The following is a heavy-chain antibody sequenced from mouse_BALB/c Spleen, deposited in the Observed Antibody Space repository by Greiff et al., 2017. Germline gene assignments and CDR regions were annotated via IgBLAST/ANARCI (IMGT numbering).Heavy chain of an antibody. V-gene: IGHV1-80*01. D-gene: IGHD2-14*01. Sequence: VQLQQSGAELVRPGSSVKISCKASGYAFSSYWMNWVKQRPGQGLEWIGQIYPGDGDTNYNGKFKGKATLTADKSSSTAYMQLSSLTSEDSAVYYCARSDRYDAFAYWGQGTLVTVSA. CDR3: ARSDRYDAFAY. CDR1: GYAFSSYW. J-gene: IGHJ3*01. CDR2: IYPGDGDT.